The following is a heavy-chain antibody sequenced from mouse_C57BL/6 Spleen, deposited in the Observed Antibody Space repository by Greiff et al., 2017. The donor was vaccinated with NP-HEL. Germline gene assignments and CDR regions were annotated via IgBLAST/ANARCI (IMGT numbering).Heavy chain of an antibody. CDR3: ARCGYDTSFAY. CDR2: IDPNSGGT. D-gene: IGHD2-2*01. J-gene: IGHJ3*01. V-gene: IGHV1-72*01. CDR1: GYTFTSYW. Sequence: QVQLQQSGAELVKPGASVKLSCKASGYTFTSYWMHWVKQRPGRGLEWIGRIDPNSGGTKYNEKFKGKATLTVDKHSSTAYMQLSSLTSEDSAVYYCARCGYDTSFAYWGQGTLVTVAA.